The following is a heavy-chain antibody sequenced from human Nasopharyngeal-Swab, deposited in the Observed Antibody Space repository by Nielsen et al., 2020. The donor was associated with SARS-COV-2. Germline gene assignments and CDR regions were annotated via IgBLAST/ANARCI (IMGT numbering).Heavy chain of an antibody. CDR3: AKDGGGSSSLNWFDP. CDR1: GFTFSTYA. J-gene: IGHJ5*01. CDR2: SSGSGTFT. D-gene: IGHD1-26*01. V-gene: IGHV3-23*01. Sequence: GESLKISCEASGFTFSTYAMSWVRQAPGKGLDWVSGSSGSGTFTYYADAVKGRFTVSRDNSQNTLYLHMNSLRAEDTAVYYCAKDGGGSSSLNWFDPWGQGTLVTVSS.